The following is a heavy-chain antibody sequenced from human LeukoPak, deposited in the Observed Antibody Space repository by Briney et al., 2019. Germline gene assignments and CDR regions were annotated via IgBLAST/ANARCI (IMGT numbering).Heavy chain of an antibody. CDR2: IKQDGREK. V-gene: IGHV3-7*03. D-gene: IGHD6-19*01. CDR1: AGFTFSDDW. Sequence: GGSLRLSCAASAGFTFSDDWMNWVRPAPGKGLEWVAIIKQDGREKLYVDSVKGRFTISRDNAKSSLYLQMNSLRAEDTAVYYCVSGIGWLPDYWGQGTLVTVSS. CDR3: VSGIGWLPDY. J-gene: IGHJ4*02.